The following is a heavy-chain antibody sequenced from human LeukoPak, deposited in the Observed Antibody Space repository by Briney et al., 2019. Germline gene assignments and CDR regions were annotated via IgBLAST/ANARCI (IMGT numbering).Heavy chain of an antibody. J-gene: IGHJ6*03. CDR2: IRYDGSNK. Sequence: GGSLRLSCAVSGFTFSSYGMHWVRQAPGKGLEWVAFIRYDGSNKYYADSVKGRFTISRDNSKNTLYLQMNSLRAEDTAVYYCAKTPPGSSSSGDYYYYYMDVWGKGTTVTVSS. V-gene: IGHV3-30*02. D-gene: IGHD6-6*01. CDR1: GFTFSSYG. CDR3: AKTPPGSSSSGDYYYYYMDV.